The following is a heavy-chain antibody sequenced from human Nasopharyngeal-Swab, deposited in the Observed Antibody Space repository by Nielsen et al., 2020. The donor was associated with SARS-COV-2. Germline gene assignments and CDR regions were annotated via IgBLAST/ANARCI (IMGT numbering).Heavy chain of an antibody. CDR1: GFTFSGSA. D-gene: IGHD3-10*01. V-gene: IGHV3-73*01. CDR2: IRSKANSYAT. J-gene: IGHJ4*02. CDR3: TGGVTMVRH. Sequence: GESLKISCAASGFTFSGSAMHWVRQASGKGLEWVDRIRSKANSYATAYAASVKGRFTISRDDSKNTAYLQMNSLKTEDTAVYYCTGGVTMVRHWGQGTLVTVSS.